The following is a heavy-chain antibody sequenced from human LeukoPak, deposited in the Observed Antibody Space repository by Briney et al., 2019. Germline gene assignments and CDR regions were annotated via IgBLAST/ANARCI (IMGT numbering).Heavy chain of an antibody. Sequence: SGGSLRLSCAASGFTFSSYAMSWVRQAPGKGLEWVSAISGSGGSTYYADSVKGRFTISRDNSKNTLYLQMNSLRAEDTAVYYCAKVTTLEWLPIDAFDIWGQGTMVTVSS. V-gene: IGHV3-23*01. CDR2: ISGSGGST. CDR3: AKVTTLEWLPIDAFDI. CDR1: GFTFSSYA. D-gene: IGHD3-3*01. J-gene: IGHJ3*02.